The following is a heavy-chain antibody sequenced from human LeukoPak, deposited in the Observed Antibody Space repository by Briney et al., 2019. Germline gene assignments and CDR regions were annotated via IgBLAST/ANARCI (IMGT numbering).Heavy chain of an antibody. CDR1: GFIFSSYG. Sequence: GGSLRLSCAASGFIFSSYGMHWVRQAPGKGLEWVAFIRYDGSKKYYADSVKGRFTISRDNAKNSLYLQMNSLRAEDTAVYYCARVRWLASYLFGYWGQGTLVTVSS. J-gene: IGHJ4*02. CDR2: IRYDGSKK. D-gene: IGHD6-19*01. V-gene: IGHV3-30*02. CDR3: ARVRWLASYLFGY.